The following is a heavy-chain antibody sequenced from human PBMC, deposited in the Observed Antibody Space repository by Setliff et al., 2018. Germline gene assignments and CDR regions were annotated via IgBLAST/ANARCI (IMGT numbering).Heavy chain of an antibody. CDR1: GFIFGSYA. V-gene: IGHV3-23*01. J-gene: IGHJ4*02. Sequence: PGGSLRLSCEGSGFIFGSYAMSWVRQAPGKGLEWVSAISGSGGSTYYADSVKGRFTISRDNSKNTLYLQMNSLRAEDTAVYYCARVQQLGTFDYWGQGTLVTVSS. D-gene: IGHD6-13*01. CDR2: ISGSGGST. CDR3: ARVQQLGTFDY.